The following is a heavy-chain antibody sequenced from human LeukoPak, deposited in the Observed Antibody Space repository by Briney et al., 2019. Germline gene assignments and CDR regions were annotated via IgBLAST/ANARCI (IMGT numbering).Heavy chain of an antibody. CDR3: ARDYGYYVSDY. V-gene: IGHV3-66*01. J-gene: IGHJ4*02. D-gene: IGHD4-17*01. Sequence: SGGSLRLSCAASGFTDSSNYMSWLRQAPGKGVVWVSVIYSGGSSYYADSVKGRFTISRDNSKSTLYVQMTSLRAEDTAVYYCARDYGYYVSDYWGQGTLVTVSS. CDR1: GFTDSSNY. CDR2: IYSGGSS.